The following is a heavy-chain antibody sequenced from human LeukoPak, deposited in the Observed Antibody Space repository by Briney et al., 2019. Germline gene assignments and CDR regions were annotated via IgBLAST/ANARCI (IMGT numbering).Heavy chain of an antibody. CDR3: ARRRRAAYYYYYMDV. CDR1: GGSLSSYF. CDR2: IHNSATT. J-gene: IGHJ6*03. Sequence: SETLSLTCTVSGGSLSSYFWSWIRQPPGKGLEWIGYIHNSATTNCNPSLKSRVTISVDTSKNQFSLKLSSVTAADTAVYYCARRRRAAYYYYYMDVWGKGTTVTVSS. D-gene: IGHD6-13*01. V-gene: IGHV4-59*12.